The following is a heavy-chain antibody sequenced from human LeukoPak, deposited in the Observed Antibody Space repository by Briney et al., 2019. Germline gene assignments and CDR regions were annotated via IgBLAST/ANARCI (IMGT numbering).Heavy chain of an antibody. Sequence: SETLSLTCTISGGSFSSYYWSWIRQPARKGLHWIGRIYTSGSTNYNSSLKSRVTMSVDTSKNQVCVKLSSVTAADTAVYYCAIGDGYNSFDYWGQGTLVTVSS. CDR1: GGSFSSYY. CDR2: IYTSGST. J-gene: IGHJ4*02. CDR3: AIGDGYNSFDY. V-gene: IGHV4-4*07. D-gene: IGHD5-24*01.